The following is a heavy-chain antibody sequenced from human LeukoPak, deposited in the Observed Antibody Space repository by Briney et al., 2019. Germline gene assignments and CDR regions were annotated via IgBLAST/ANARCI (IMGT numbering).Heavy chain of an antibody. Sequence: SETLSLTCTVSGGSIGSGTYYWGWIRQSPGKGLEWIGSIYYSGSTNYNPSLKSRVTISVDTSKNQFSLKLSSVTAADTAVYYCARSRRDGNNFAGFDYWGQGTLVTVSS. J-gene: IGHJ4*02. CDR1: GGSIGSGTYY. CDR2: IYYSGST. D-gene: IGHD5-24*01. CDR3: ARSRRDGNNFAGFDY. V-gene: IGHV4-39*07.